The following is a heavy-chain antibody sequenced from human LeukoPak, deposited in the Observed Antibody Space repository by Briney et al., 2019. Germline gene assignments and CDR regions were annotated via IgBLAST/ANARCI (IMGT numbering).Heavy chain of an antibody. CDR2: ISSSSSTI. V-gene: IGHV3-48*02. D-gene: IGHD3-16*01. J-gene: IGHJ6*02. Sequence: GGSMRLSCAASGFTFSSYSMNWVRQAPGKGLEWVSHISSSSSTIYYADSVKGRFTISRDNAKNSLYLQMNSLRDEDTAVYYCARDRTSPRIMITFGGFRHYYGMDVWGQGTTVTVSS. CDR3: ARDRTSPRIMITFGGFRHYYGMDV. CDR1: GFTFSSYS.